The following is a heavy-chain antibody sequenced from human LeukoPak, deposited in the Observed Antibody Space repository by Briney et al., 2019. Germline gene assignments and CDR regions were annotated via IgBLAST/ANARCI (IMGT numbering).Heavy chain of an antibody. CDR2: ISSSGSTI. CDR3: ARELPEAAFGY. CDR1: GFTFSSYE. Sequence: GGSLRLSCAASGFTFSSYEMNWVRQAPGKGLEWVSCISSSGSTIYYADSVKGRFTISRDNAKNSLYLQMNSLRAEGTAVYYCARELPEAAFGYWGQGTLVTVSS. J-gene: IGHJ4*02. D-gene: IGHD2-15*01. V-gene: IGHV3-48*03.